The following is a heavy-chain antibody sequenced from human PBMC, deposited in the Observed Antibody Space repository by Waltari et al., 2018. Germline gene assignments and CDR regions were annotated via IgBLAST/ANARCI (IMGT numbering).Heavy chain of an antibody. V-gene: IGHV3-11*04. CDR3: AMNRGWLEDY. J-gene: IGHJ4*02. D-gene: IGHD2-15*01. Sequence: QVQLVESGGGLVKPGGSLGLSCAASGFNLRDYYISWIRQAPGKGLGWGSYISSSGSTIYYADSVKGRFTISRDNAKNSLYLQMNSLRAEDTAVYYCAMNRGWLEDYWGQGTLVTVSS. CDR2: ISSSGSTI. CDR1: GFNLRDYY.